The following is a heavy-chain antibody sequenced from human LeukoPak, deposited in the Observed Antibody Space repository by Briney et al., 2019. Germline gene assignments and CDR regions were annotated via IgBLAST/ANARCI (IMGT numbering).Heavy chain of an antibody. V-gene: IGHV5-51*01. Sequence: GESLQISCKGSGYSFSTYWIGWVRQMPGKGLEWMGIIYPSDSDTKYSPSFQGQVTISADKSIRTAYLQWSSLKASDTAMYYCARWGGGYSGYDGDYWGQGTLVTVSS. CDR1: GYSFSTYW. J-gene: IGHJ4*02. D-gene: IGHD5-12*01. CDR2: IYPSDSDT. CDR3: ARWGGGYSGYDGDY.